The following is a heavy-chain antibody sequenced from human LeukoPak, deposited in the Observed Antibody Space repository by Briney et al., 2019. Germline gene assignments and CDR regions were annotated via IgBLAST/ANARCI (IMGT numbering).Heavy chain of an antibody. CDR2: IIPIFGTA. CDR1: GGTFSSYA. Sequence: SVKVSCKASGGTFSSYAISWVRQAPGQGLEWMGGIIPIFGTANYAQKFQGRVTITADESTSTAYMELSSLRSEDTAVYYCARDRGSGTDFDYWGQGTLVTVSS. CDR3: ARDRGSGTDFDY. J-gene: IGHJ4*02. V-gene: IGHV1-69*13. D-gene: IGHD3-10*01.